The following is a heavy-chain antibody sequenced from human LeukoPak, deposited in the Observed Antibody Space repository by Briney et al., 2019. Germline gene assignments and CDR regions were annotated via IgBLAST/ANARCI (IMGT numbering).Heavy chain of an antibody. D-gene: IGHD7-27*01. J-gene: IGHJ4*02. CDR3: ARDLNWAFDY. CDR2: ISSDTVNI. V-gene: IGHV3-48*01. Sequence: GGSLRLSCGASGCTFSSYGMKWVRQAPGKGLEWVSYISSDTVNIYYADSVKGRFTIYRDNAANSVYLHMNRLSAEDTAVYYCARDLNWAFDYWGQGNLVTASS. CDR1: GCTFSSYG.